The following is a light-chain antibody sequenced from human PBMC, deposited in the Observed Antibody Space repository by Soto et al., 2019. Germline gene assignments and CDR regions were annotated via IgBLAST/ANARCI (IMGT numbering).Light chain of an antibody. Sequence: EIVFTQSPGTLHLSPGERATLFSRASQSVSYLAWYQQQPGQRPRLRSYGASSMATGIPGRFRGSGFGTAFTLTISRLEPDDSAVYYCHQYGSPPRRFGQGTKVEVK. V-gene: IGKV3-20*01. CDR3: HQYGSPPRR. CDR2: GAS. CDR1: QSVSY. J-gene: IGKJ1*01.